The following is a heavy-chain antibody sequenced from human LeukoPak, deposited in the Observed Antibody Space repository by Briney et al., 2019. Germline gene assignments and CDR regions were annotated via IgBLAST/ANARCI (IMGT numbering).Heavy chain of an antibody. CDR3: ARGPLENDY. Sequence: PGGSLRLSCAASGFTFSSYWMHWVRQAPGKGLVWVSRINRDGSSATYADSVKGRFTISRDNAKNTLYLQMNSLSAEDTAVYYCARGPLENDYWGQGTLVTVSS. CDR2: INRDGSSA. CDR1: GFTFSSYW. V-gene: IGHV3-74*01. J-gene: IGHJ4*02.